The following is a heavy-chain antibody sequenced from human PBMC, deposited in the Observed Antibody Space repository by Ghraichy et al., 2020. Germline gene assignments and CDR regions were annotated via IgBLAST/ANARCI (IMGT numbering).Heavy chain of an antibody. D-gene: IGHD3-3*01. Sequence: SQTLSLTCAVYGGSFSGYYWSWIRQPPGKGLEWIGEINHSGSTNYNPSLKSRVTISVDTSKNQFSLKLSSVTAADTAVYYCARGRDFWSGYQYLNWFDPWGQGTLVTVSS. V-gene: IGHV4-34*01. J-gene: IGHJ5*02. CDR3: ARGRDFWSGYQYLNWFDP. CDR1: GGSFSGYY. CDR2: INHSGST.